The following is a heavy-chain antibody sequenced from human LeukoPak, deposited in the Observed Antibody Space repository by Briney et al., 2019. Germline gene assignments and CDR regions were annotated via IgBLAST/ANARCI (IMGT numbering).Heavy chain of an antibody. CDR1: GYTFTNYY. J-gene: IGHJ3*02. V-gene: IGHV1-46*01. Sequence: ASVKVSCKASGYTFTNYYIHWLRQAPGQGLEWMGIINPSGGSTSYAQKFQGRVTMTRDMSTSTVYMEVSSLRSEDTAVYYCARDRAGTTRRDAFDIWGQGTMVTFSS. CDR3: ARDRAGTTRRDAFDI. D-gene: IGHD1-7*01. CDR2: INPSGGST.